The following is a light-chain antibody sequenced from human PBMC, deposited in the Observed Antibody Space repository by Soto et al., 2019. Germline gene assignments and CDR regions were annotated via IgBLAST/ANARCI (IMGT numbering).Light chain of an antibody. Sequence: QSALTQPRSVSGSPGQSVTISCSGTSSDVGGYNFVSWYQQYPGKAPKLIIYDVSKRPSGVPDRFSGSKSGNTASLTISGLQAEDEADYYCCSYAGSNTLVSGGGTKVTVL. CDR1: SSDVGGYNF. J-gene: IGLJ2*01. V-gene: IGLV2-11*01. CDR2: DVS. CDR3: CSYAGSNTLV.